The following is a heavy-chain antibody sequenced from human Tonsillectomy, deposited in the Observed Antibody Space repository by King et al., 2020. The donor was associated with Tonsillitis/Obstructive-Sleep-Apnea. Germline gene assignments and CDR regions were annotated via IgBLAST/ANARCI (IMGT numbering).Heavy chain of an antibody. CDR3: TFGDEMPNYAVDF. V-gene: IGHV3-74*01. J-gene: IGHJ3*01. D-gene: IGHD3-3*01. Sequence: VQLVESGGDLVQPGGSLRLSCAASGFSFSSYWMHWVRQAPGKGLMWVSRINVDGSSTSYADSVKGRFTISRDNAKNTLYLQLNSLRAEDTAVYYCTFGDEMPNYAVDFWGQGAMVTVSS. CDR1: GFSFSSYW. CDR2: INVDGSST.